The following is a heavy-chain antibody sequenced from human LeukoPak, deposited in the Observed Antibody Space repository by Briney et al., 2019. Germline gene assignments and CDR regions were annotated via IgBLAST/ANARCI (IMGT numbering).Heavy chain of an antibody. CDR3: AKLGKAARFHIFPYYFDY. CDR2: INGSA. V-gene: IGHV3-23*01. CDR1: GFTFSSYA. D-gene: IGHD6-6*01. J-gene: IGHJ4*02. Sequence: GGSLRLSCTASGFTFSSYAMSWVRQAPGKGLEWVSVINGSAYNADSVRGRFTISRDNSKNTLYLQMNSLRAEDTAVYYCAKLGKAARFHIFPYYFDYWGQGTLVTVSS.